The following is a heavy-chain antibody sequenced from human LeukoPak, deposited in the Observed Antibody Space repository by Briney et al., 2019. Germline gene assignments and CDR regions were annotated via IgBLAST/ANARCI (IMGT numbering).Heavy chain of an antibody. Sequence: QPGGSLRLSCAASGFTFDDYAMHRVRQAPGKGLEWVSGISWNSGSIGYADSVKGRFTISRDNAKNSLYLQMNSLRAEDTALYYCAKDTKFYYDSSGYYQYWGQGTLVTVSS. D-gene: IGHD3-22*01. V-gene: IGHV3-9*01. CDR1: GFTFDDYA. CDR3: AKDTKFYYDSSGYYQY. CDR2: ISWNSGSI. J-gene: IGHJ4*02.